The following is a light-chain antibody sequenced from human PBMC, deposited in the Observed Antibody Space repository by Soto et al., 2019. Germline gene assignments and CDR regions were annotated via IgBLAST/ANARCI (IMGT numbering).Light chain of an antibody. V-gene: IGLV2-14*01. CDR3: SSYTSSTAYV. J-gene: IGLJ1*01. Sequence: QSVLTQPASVSGSPGQSITISCTGTSSDVGHNKYVSWYQQYPGKVPKLLINKVSNRPSGVSNRFSGSKSGNTASLTISGLQAEDEADYYCSSYTSSTAYVFGTGTKSPS. CDR2: KVS. CDR1: SSDVGHNKY.